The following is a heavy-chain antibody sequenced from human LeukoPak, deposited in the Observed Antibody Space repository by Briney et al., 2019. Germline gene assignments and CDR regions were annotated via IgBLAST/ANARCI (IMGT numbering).Heavy chain of an antibody. J-gene: IGHJ4*02. CDR2: MCSGGSYI. D-gene: IGHD2-15*01. CDR3: ARGRPTGSSRRFVVQ. Sequence: GGSLRLSCAASGFTFSSYAMTWVRQAPGKGLEWVSSMCSGGSYIYYADSVRGRFTISRDNAKDSLFLLMNSLRVEDTAVYYCARGRPTGSSRRFVVQWGQGTLVTVSS. V-gene: IGHV3-21*06. CDR1: GFTFSSYA.